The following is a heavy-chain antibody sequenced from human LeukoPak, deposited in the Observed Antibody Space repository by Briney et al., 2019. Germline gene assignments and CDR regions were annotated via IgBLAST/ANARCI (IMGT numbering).Heavy chain of an antibody. CDR3: ARLVPRYSTDSGGIDY. CDR2: ISAYNGNT. J-gene: IGHJ4*02. Sequence: ASVKVSCKASGYTFTSYGISWVRQAPGQGLEWMGWISAYNGNTNYAQKLQGRVTMTTDTSTSTAYMELRSLRSDDTAVYYCARLVPRYSTDSGGIDYWGQGTLVTVSS. V-gene: IGHV1-18*01. CDR1: GYTFTSYG. D-gene: IGHD2-8*01.